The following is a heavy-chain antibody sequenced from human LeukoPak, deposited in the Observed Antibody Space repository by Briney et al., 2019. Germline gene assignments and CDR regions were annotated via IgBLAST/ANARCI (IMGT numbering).Heavy chain of an antibody. CDR2: ISTGGGST. J-gene: IGHJ5*02. CDR1: GFTFSSYA. Sequence: QSGGSLRLSCAASGFTFSSYAMSWVRQAPGKGLEWVSGISTGGGSTYYADSLKGRFTISRDNAKNSLYLQMNSLRAEDTAVYYCARVASDTAMAPSGFDPWGQGTLVTVSS. D-gene: IGHD5-18*01. V-gene: IGHV3-23*01. CDR3: ARVASDTAMAPSGFDP.